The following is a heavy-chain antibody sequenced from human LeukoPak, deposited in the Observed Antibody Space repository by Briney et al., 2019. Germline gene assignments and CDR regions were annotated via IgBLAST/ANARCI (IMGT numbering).Heavy chain of an antibody. CDR3: ATSYCSGGSCHVMDY. V-gene: IGHV1-18*01. J-gene: IGHJ4*02. Sequence: GASVKVSCKASGYTFTSYGISWVRQAPGQGLEWMGWISAYNGNTNYAQKLQGRVTMTTDTSTSTAYMELSSLRSEDTAVYYCATSYCSGGSCHVMDYWGQGTLVTVSS. CDR2: ISAYNGNT. D-gene: IGHD2-15*01. CDR1: GYTFTSYG.